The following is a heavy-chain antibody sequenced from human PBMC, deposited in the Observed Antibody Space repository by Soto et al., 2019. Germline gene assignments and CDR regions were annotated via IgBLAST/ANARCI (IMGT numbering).Heavy chain of an antibody. CDR3: GRDPPYGSGSYYNGY. CDR2: ISAYNGNT. V-gene: IGHV1-18*01. CDR1: GYTFTSYG. D-gene: IGHD3-10*01. J-gene: IGHJ4*02. Sequence: ASVKVSCKASGYTFTSYGISWVRQAPGQGLEWMGWISAYNGNTNYAQKLQGRVTMTTDTSTSTAYMELRSLRSDDTAVYYCGRDPPYGSGSYYNGYWGQGTLVTVSS.